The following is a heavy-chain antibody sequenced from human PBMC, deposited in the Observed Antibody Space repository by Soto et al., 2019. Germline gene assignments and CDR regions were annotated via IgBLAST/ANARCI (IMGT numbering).Heavy chain of an antibody. CDR1: GGTFSSYA. J-gene: IGHJ4*02. CDR2: IIPIFGTA. CDR3: ASVTGYSSGWYFDY. D-gene: IGHD6-19*01. V-gene: IGHV1-69*13. Sequence: ASVKVSCKASGGTFSSYAISWVRQAPGQGLEWMGGIIPIFGTANYAQKFQGRVTITADESTSTAYMGLSSLRSEDTAVYYCASVTGYSSGWYFDYWGQGTLVTVSS.